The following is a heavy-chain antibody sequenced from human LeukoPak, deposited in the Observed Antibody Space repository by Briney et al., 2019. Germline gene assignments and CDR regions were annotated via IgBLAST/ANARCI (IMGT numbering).Heavy chain of an antibody. CDR3: ASFRVTTSNFDY. CDR2: ISSSGSTI. CDR1: GFTFSDYY. D-gene: IGHD4-17*01. V-gene: IGHV3-11*04. J-gene: IGHJ4*02. Sequence: GGSLRLSCAASGFTFSDYYMSWIRQAPGKGLEWVSYISSSGSTIYYADSVKGRFTISRDNAKNSLYLQMNSLRAEDTAVYYCASFRVTTSNFDYWGQGTLVTVSS.